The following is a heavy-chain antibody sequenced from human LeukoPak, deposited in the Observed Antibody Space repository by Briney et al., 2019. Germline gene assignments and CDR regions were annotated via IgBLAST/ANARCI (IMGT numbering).Heavy chain of an antibody. CDR1: GFSFSSYS. CDR3: AKDRVGGNLDY. V-gene: IGHV3-21*04. Sequence: GGSLRLSCAASGFSFSSYSMNWVRQAPGKGLEWVSSISSSSSYIYYADSVKGRFTISRDNAKSSLYLQMNSLRAEDTAFYYCAKDRVGGNLDYWGQGTLVTVSS. J-gene: IGHJ4*02. CDR2: ISSSSSYI. D-gene: IGHD3-16*01.